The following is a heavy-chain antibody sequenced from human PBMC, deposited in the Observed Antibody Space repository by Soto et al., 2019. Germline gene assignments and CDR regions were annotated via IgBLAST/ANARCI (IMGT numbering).Heavy chain of an antibody. CDR1: GFTFSSYG. Sequence: PGGSLRLSCAASGFTFSSYGMHWVRQAPGKGLEWVAVISYDGSNKYYADSVKGRFTISRDNSKNTLYLQMNSLRAEDTAVYYCARPQLAVAGTDVFDIWGQGTIVTV. J-gene: IGHJ3*02. V-gene: IGHV3-30*03. CDR3: ARPQLAVAGTDVFDI. CDR2: ISYDGSNK. D-gene: IGHD6-19*01.